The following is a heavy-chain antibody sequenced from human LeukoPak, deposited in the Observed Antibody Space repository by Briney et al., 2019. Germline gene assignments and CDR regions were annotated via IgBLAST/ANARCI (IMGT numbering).Heavy chain of an antibody. CDR2: FDTEDGET. D-gene: IGHD6-13*01. CDR1: GYTLTELS. V-gene: IGHV1-24*01. J-gene: IGHJ4*02. CDR3: ATVGSSVGIN. Sequence: GASVKVSCKVSGYTLTELSMHWVRQAPGKGLEWMGGFDTEDGETIYAQKFQGRLTMAEDTSTDTAYMELSSLRSEDTAVYYCATVGSSVGINWGQGTLVTVSS.